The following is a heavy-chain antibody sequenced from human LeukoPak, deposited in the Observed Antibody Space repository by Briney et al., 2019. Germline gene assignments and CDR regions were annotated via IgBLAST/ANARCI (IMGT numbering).Heavy chain of an antibody. Sequence: PGGSLRLSCAASGFTFSSYAMHWVRQAPGKGLEWVAVISYDGSNKYYADSVKGRFTISRDDSKNTLYLQMNSLKTEDTAVYYCTTLGYSSSWPGGYFDYWGQGTLVTVSS. D-gene: IGHD6-13*01. CDR1: GFTFSSYA. CDR2: ISYDGSNK. V-gene: IGHV3-30-3*01. CDR3: TTLGYSSSWPGGYFDY. J-gene: IGHJ4*02.